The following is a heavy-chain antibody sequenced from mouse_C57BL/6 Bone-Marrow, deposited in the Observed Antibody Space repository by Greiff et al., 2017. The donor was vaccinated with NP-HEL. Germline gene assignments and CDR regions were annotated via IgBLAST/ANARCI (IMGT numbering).Heavy chain of an antibody. CDR3: ARGIYYDYDVRAMDY. CDR1: DSEVFPIAY. J-gene: IGHJ4*01. D-gene: IGHD2-4*01. Sequence: QVQLQQSGSELRSPGSSVKLSCKDFDSEVFPIAYMSWVRQKPGHGFEWIGGILPSIGRTIYGEKFEDKATLDADTLSNTAYLELNSLTSEDSAIYYCARGIYYDYDVRAMDYWGQGTSVTVSS. CDR2: ILPSIGRT. V-gene: IGHV15-2*01.